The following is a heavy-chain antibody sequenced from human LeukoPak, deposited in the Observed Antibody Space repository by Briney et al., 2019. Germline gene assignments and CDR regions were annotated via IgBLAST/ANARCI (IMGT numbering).Heavy chain of an antibody. CDR3: VKDPSSYDILTGQPFFDY. Sequence: GGSLRLSCSASGVTFSSYAMHWVRQAPGEGLEYVSAISSNGGSTYYADSVKGRFTISRDNSKNTLYLQMSSLRAEDTAVYYCVKDPSSYDILTGQPFFDYWGQGTLVTVSS. J-gene: IGHJ4*02. D-gene: IGHD3-9*01. CDR1: GVTFSSYA. V-gene: IGHV3-64D*06. CDR2: ISSNGGST.